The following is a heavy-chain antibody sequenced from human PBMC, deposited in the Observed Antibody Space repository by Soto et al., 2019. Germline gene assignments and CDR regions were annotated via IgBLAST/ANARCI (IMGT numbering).Heavy chain of an antibody. Sequence: QVPLVQSGAEVKKPGASVKVSCKASGYTFTGYYMHWVRQAPGQGLEWMGWINPNSGGTNYAQKFQGRVTMTRDTSISTAYMELSRLRSDDTAVYYCARDLYAAAGKTNWFDPWGQGTLVTVSS. CDR3: ARDLYAAAGKTNWFDP. CDR1: GYTFTGYY. V-gene: IGHV1-2*02. CDR2: INPNSGGT. D-gene: IGHD6-13*01. J-gene: IGHJ5*02.